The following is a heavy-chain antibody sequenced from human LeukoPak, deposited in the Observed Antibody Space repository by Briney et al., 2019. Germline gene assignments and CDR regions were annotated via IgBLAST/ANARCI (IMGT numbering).Heavy chain of an antibody. CDR2: INPNSGGT. J-gene: IGHJ4*02. V-gene: IGHV1-2*02. CDR3: ARDLSPAYFDY. CDR1: GYTFTGYY. D-gene: IGHD2/OR15-2a*01. Sequence: EASVKVSCKASGYTFTGYYMHWVRQAPGQGLEWVGWINPNSGGTNYAQKFQGRVTMTRDTSISTAYMELSSLRSDDTAVYYCARDLSPAYFDYWGQGTLVTVSS.